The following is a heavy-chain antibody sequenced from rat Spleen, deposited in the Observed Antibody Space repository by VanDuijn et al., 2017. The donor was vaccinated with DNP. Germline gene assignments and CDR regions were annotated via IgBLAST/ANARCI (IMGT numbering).Heavy chain of an antibody. J-gene: IGHJ2*01. Sequence: EVQLVESGGGLVQPGTSLKLSCAASEFTFSYSDVAWVRQAPTKGLEWVASISPSGANIYYRDSVKGRFTISRDIPKSTLYLQMNSLKSEDTATYYCARPNYYAGSYPHYWGQGVMVTVSS. D-gene: IGHD1-12*02. CDR3: ARPNYYAGSYPHY. CDR2: ISPSGANI. V-gene: IGHV5-25*01. CDR1: EFTFSYSD.